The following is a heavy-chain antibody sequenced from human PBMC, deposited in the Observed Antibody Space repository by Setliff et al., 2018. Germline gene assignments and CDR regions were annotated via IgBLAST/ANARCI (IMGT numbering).Heavy chain of an antibody. CDR2: IIPILGTT. J-gene: IGHJ4*01. V-gene: IGHV1-69*05. Sequence: GASVKVSCKASGGFSTHAISWVRQVPGQGLEWMGGIIPILGTTDYAQNFQGRVTITTDESTSSAYLEMSNLRSEDTAVYYCASALIRRVAVAGKSQVDYWGQGTLVTVPS. CDR3: ASALIRRVAVAGKSQVDY. D-gene: IGHD6-19*01. CDR1: GGFSTHA.